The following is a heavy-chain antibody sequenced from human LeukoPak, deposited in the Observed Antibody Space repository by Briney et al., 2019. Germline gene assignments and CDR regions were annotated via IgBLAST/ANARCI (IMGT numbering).Heavy chain of an antibody. CDR1: GFTFSSYS. Sequence: GGSLRLSCAASGFTFSSYSMNWVRQAPGKGLEWVSSISSSSSYVYYADSVKGRFTISRDNAKNSLYLQMNSLRAEDTAVYYCAFGFSYDAFDIWGQGTMVTVSS. CDR2: ISSSSSYV. V-gene: IGHV3-21*01. D-gene: IGHD5-18*01. CDR3: AFGFSYDAFDI. J-gene: IGHJ3*02.